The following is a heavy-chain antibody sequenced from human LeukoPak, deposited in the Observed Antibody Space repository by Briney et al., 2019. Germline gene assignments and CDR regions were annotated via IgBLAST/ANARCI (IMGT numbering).Heavy chain of an antibody. J-gene: IGHJ4*01. CDR1: GFIYSHYG. CDR2: IWSDGSNR. CDR3: ARDAQRGFDYSNSLEY. D-gene: IGHD4-11*01. V-gene: IGHV3-33*01. Sequence: PGRSLRLSCAASGFIYSHYGMHWVRQDPGKGLEWVAVIWSDGSNRFYAGSVKGRFTISRDNSQNTLFLQMNSLRAEDTAMYYCARDAQRGFDYSNSLEYWGHGTLVTVSS.